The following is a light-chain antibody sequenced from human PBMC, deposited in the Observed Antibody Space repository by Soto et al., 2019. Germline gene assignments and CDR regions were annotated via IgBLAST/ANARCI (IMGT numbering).Light chain of an antibody. Sequence: DIVMTQSPDSLAVSLGERATINCESSQTILYISNNNNYLAWYQQKPGQPPKLLIYWASTRESGVPDRFSGSGSGTDFTLTISSLQAEDVAVYYCHQYLSAPWTFGQGTKVEIK. V-gene: IGKV4-1*01. CDR3: HQYLSAPWT. CDR2: WAS. J-gene: IGKJ1*01. CDR1: QTILYISNNNNY.